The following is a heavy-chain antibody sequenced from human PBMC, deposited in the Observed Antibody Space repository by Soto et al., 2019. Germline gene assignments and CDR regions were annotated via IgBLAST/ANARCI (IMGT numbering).Heavy chain of an antibody. D-gene: IGHD2-21*01. CDR1: GGSFSGYY. CDR3: AGDDRYYYYMDV. CDR2: INHSGST. Sequence: PSETLSLTCAVYGGSFSGYYWSWIRQPPGKGLEWIGEINHSGSTNYNPSLKSRVTISVDTSKNQFSLKLSSVTAADTAVYYCAGDDRYYYYMDVWGKGTTVTVSS. V-gene: IGHV4-34*01. J-gene: IGHJ6*03.